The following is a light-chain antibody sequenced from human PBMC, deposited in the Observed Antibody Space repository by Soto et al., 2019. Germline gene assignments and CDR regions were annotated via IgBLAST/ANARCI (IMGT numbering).Light chain of an antibody. CDR1: QSVSSY. CDR3: HQRSNWPPYT. V-gene: IGKV3-11*01. CDR2: DAS. Sequence: EIVLTQSPATLSLSPGERATLSCRASQSVSSYLAWYQQKPGQAPRLLIYDASNRATGIPARFSGSRSATDFTLTIISLEPEDFAVYYCHQRSNWPPYTFGQGTKLQIK. J-gene: IGKJ2*01.